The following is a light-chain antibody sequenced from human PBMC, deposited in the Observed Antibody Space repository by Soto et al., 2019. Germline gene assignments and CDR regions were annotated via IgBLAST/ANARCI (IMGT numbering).Light chain of an antibody. CDR1: SSNIGAGYD. V-gene: IGLV1-40*01. J-gene: IGLJ1*01. CDR2: GNN. CDR3: QSYDSSLSVYV. Sequence: QLVLTQPPSVSGAPGQRVTISCTGSSSNIGAGYDVHWYQQLPGTAPKVLIYGNNNRPSGVPDRFSGSKSGTSASLAITGLQAEDEADYYCQSYDSSLSVYVFGTGTKVTVL.